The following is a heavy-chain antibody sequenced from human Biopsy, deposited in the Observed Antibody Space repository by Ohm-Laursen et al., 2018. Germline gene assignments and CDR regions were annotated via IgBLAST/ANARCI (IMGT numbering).Heavy chain of an antibody. CDR1: GGYISHYY. D-gene: IGHD3-10*01. CDR3: ARAPPLIRGVVESWFDS. Sequence: GTLSLTCPVSGGYISHYYWTWIRQPAGQGLEWIGRIYITGETDYNPSLKSRVTMSVDSSKKQFSLKLKSVTAADTAIYYCARAPPLIRGVVESWFDSWGQGILVTVSS. V-gene: IGHV4-4*07. J-gene: IGHJ5*01. CDR2: IYITGET.